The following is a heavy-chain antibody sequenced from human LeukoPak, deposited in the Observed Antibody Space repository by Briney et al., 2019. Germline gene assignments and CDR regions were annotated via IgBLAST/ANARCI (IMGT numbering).Heavy chain of an antibody. CDR2: IYYSGST. CDR1: GGSISSYY. D-gene: IGHD5/OR15-5a*01. V-gene: IGHV4-59*08. J-gene: IGHJ5*02. Sequence: SETLSLTCTVSGGSISSYYWSWLRRPPGKGLEWIGYIYYSGSTNYNPSLKSRITISVDTSKNQFSLKLSSVTAADTAVYYCAKYVSTGWFDPWGQGTLVTVSS. CDR3: AKYVSTGWFDP.